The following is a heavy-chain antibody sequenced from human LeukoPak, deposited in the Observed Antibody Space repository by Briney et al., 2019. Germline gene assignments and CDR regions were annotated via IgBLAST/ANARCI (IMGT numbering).Heavy chain of an antibody. CDR1: GFTFSSYS. Sequence: GGSLRLSCAASGFTFSSYSMNWVRQAPGKGLEWVSYISSSSTIHYADSVKGRFTISRDNSKNTLYLQMNSLRAEDTAIYYCAKDLSAAYYYYYGMDVWGQGTTVTVSS. D-gene: IGHD6-13*01. CDR2: ISSSSTI. V-gene: IGHV3-48*01. CDR3: AKDLSAAYYYYYGMDV. J-gene: IGHJ6*02.